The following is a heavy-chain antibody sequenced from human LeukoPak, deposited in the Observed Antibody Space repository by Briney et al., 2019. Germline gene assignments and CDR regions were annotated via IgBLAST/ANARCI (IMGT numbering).Heavy chain of an antibody. CDR3: AKGDNNILTGYYNSSDY. J-gene: IGHJ4*02. Sequence: QAGGSLRLSCAASGLTFSSHAMSWVRQAPGKGLEWVSTISGSGISTYYADSVKGRFTISRDNSRNAVYLQMNSLRAEDTALYYCAKGDNNILTGYYNSSDYWGQGTLVTVSS. CDR2: ISGSGIST. D-gene: IGHD3-9*01. V-gene: IGHV3-23*01. CDR1: GLTFSSHA.